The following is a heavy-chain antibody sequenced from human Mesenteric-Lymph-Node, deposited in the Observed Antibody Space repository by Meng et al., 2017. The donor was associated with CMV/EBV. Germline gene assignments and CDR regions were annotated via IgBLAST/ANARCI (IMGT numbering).Heavy chain of an antibody. CDR3: VRDLTGDCSSTPCSLL. CDR1: GYTFIGYY. V-gene: IGHV1-2*02. J-gene: IGHJ4*02. CDR2: INPNSGDT. D-gene: IGHD2-2*01. Sequence: ASVKVSCKASGYTFIGYYMHWVRQAPGQGLEWMAWINPNSGDTNYAQNFQGRVSLTRDTSISTAYMELSRLRSDDTAAYYCVRDLTGDCSSTPCSLLWGQGTLVTVSS.